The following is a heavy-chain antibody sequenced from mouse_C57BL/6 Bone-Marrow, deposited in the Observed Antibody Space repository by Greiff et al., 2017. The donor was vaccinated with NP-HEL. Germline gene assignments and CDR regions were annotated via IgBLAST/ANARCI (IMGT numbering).Heavy chain of an antibody. V-gene: IGHV14-4*01. Sequence: VQLKQSGAELVRPGASVKLSCTASGFNIKDDYMHWVKQRPEQGLEWIGWIDPENGDTEYASKFQGKATITADTSSNTAYLQLSSLTSEDTAVYYCTPGGLLPFDYWGQGTTLTVSS. CDR2: IDPENGDT. D-gene: IGHD2-3*01. J-gene: IGHJ2*01. CDR1: GFNIKDDY. CDR3: TPGGLLPFDY.